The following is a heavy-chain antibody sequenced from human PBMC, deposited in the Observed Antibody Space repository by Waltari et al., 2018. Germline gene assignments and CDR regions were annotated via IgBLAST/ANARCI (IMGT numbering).Heavy chain of an antibody. CDR1: GFTFSNAY. D-gene: IGHD5-12*01. CDR3: STEMATIRGPFDF. CDR2: IKTRADGGTT. V-gene: IGHV3-15*01. Sequence: EVQVVESGGGLVKPGGSLRLSCAASGFTFSNAYINGFRKAPGKGLEWVGRIKTRADGGTTDYAAPVKGRFTISRDDSRNTLYLQINNLKTEDTAVYYCSTEMATIRGPFDFWGQGALVTVSS. J-gene: IGHJ4*02.